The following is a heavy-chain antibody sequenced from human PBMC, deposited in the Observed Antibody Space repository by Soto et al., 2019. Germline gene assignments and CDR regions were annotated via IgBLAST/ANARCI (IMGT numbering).Heavy chain of an antibody. CDR2: IIPIFGTT. CDR1: GGTFSSYA. Sequence: QVQLVQSGAEVKEPGSSVKVSCKASGGTFSSYASGWVRQAPGQGLEWMGGIIPIFGTTTYAQKFQGRVTITADEATSTAYMELSSLTAEDSAVYDCARVFPDGWVEPGARRGHLDTWGQGTVVTVSS. D-gene: IGHD1-1*01. V-gene: IGHV1-69*01. CDR3: ARVFPDGWVEPGARRGHLDT. J-gene: IGHJ5*02.